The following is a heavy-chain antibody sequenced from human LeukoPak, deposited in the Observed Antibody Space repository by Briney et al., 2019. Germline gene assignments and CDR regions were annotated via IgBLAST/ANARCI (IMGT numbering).Heavy chain of an antibody. Sequence: SGPTLVNPTQTLTLTCTFSGFSLSTSGMCVSWIRHPPGKALEWLSRIDWEDDKYYSTSLKTRLTISKDTYKNQVVLTMTNMDPVDTATYYCARINYYDSSGYYDYWGQGTLVTVSS. CDR3: ARINYYDSSGYYDY. J-gene: IGHJ4*02. D-gene: IGHD3-22*01. CDR2: IDWEDDK. CDR1: GFSLSTSGMC. V-gene: IGHV2-70*11.